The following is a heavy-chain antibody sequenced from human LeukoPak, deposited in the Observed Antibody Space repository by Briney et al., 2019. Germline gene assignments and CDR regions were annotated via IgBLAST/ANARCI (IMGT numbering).Heavy chain of an antibody. CDR2: LGGINGYT. J-gene: IGHJ4*02. D-gene: IGHD2-2*01. Sequence: PGGSLRLSCVASGFTFSNFAMSWVRQAPGKGLEWVSSLGGINGYTYYADSVKGRFSISRDNSKNTLYLQMSSLRAEDTALYYCAKVPSGCYACDFDNWGQGALVTVSS. CDR1: GFTFSNFA. CDR3: AKVPSGCYACDFDN. V-gene: IGHV3-23*01.